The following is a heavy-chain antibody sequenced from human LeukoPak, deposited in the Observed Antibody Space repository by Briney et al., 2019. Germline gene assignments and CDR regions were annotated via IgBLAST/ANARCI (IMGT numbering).Heavy chain of an antibody. Sequence: GESLKISCKGSGYSSTSYWIGWVRQMPGKGLEWMGIIYPGDSDTRYSPSFQGQVTISADKSISTAYLQWSSLKASDTAMYYCASLVGYCSGGSCYANYFDYWGQGTLVTVSS. V-gene: IGHV5-51*01. J-gene: IGHJ4*02. D-gene: IGHD2-15*01. CDR3: ASLVGYCSGGSCYANYFDY. CDR1: GYSSTSYW. CDR2: IYPGDSDT.